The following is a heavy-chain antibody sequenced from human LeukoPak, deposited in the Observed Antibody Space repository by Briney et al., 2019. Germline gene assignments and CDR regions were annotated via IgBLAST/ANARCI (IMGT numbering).Heavy chain of an antibody. Sequence: GGSLRLSCAASGFTFSSYGMHWVRQAPGKGLEWVAFILYDGSNKYYADSVKGRFTISRDNSKNTLYLQMNSLRAEDTAVYYCAKEDIVVVPATMGHYYYMDVWGKGTTVTVSS. D-gene: IGHD2-2*01. CDR3: AKEDIVVVPATMGHYYYMDV. J-gene: IGHJ6*03. V-gene: IGHV3-30*02. CDR2: ILYDGSNK. CDR1: GFTFSSYG.